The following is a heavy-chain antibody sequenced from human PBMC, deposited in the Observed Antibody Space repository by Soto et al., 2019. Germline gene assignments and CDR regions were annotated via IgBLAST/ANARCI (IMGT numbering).Heavy chain of an antibody. CDR3: ARDAGDDYGDFEDF. V-gene: IGHV4-4*07. J-gene: IGHJ4*02. Sequence: TSETLSPTCTVSGGSIRSYYWSWIRQPAGKGLEWIGRIYSTGSTNYKSSLKSRVTMSVDRSKNLFSLRLTSVTAADTAVYYCARDAGDDYGDFEDFWGQGTLVTVSS. CDR1: GGSIRSYY. CDR2: IYSTGST. D-gene: IGHD4-17*01.